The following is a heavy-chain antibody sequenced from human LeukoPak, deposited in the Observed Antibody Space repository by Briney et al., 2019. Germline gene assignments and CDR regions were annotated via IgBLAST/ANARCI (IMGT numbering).Heavy chain of an antibody. CDR3: ARGAYYYED. V-gene: IGHV3-48*01. CDR1: GFTFSSHS. CDR2: ISSSSSTI. J-gene: IGHJ4*02. D-gene: IGHD3-22*01. Sequence: GGSLRLSCAASGFTFSSHSTNWVRQAPGKGLEWVSYISSSSSTIYYADSVKGRFTISRDSAKNSLYLQMSSLRAEDTAVYYCARGAYYYEDWGQGTLVTVSS.